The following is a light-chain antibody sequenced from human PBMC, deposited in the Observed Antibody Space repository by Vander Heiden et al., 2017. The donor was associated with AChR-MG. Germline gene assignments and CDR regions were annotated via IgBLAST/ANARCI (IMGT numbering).Light chain of an antibody. CDR1: RGSIASNN. V-gene: IGLV6-57*03. Sequence: NFMLTQPHSLSQSPGETVTISCTRSRGSIASNNVQWYQQRPGSAPTTVIYEDNQRPSGVPDRFSGSIDSSSNSASLTISGLKTEDEADYYCQSYDSSNHYVFGTGTKVTVL. CDR3: QSYDSSNHYV. CDR2: EDN. J-gene: IGLJ1*01.